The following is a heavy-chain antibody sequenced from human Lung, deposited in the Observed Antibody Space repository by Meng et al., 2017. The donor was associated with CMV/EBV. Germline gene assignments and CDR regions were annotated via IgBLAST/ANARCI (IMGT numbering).Heavy chain of an antibody. CDR1: GFTVSSNY. V-gene: IGHV3-66*02. CDR2: IYSGGST. D-gene: IGHD6-19*01. CDR3: ARMPKWLGAHFDY. J-gene: IGHJ4*02. Sequence: GGSXKIXXAASGFTVSSNYMSWVRQAPGKGLEWVSVIYSGGSTYYADSVKGRFTISRDNSKNTLYLQMNSLRAEDTAVYYCARMPKWLGAHFDYWGQGKLVTVSS.